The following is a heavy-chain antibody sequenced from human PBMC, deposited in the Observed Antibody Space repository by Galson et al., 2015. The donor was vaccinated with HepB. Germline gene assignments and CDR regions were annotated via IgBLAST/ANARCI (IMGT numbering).Heavy chain of an antibody. CDR2: NSYSGNT. V-gene: IGHV4-61*01. D-gene: IGHD1-14*01. CDR3: AREGGKSKRYTFDS. J-gene: IGHJ4*02. Sequence: TLSLTCTISGGSVSSGSYYWSWIRQPPGKGLEWIGYNSYSGNTNYNPSLKSRVTISVDPSKNQFSLKMRSVTAADTAVYYCAREGGKSKRYTFDSWGQGTLVTVSS. CDR1: GGSVSSGSYY.